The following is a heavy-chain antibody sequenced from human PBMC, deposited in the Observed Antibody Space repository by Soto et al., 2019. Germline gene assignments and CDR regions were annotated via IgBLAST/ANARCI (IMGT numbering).Heavy chain of an antibody. CDR1: GFTFSDYA. CDR3: AKSRAHTARSTAYYLDA. CDR2: ISGSVDRT. V-gene: IGHV3-23*01. Sequence: GGSLRLSCAASGFTFSDYALSWVRQGPGKGLEWVSGISGSVDRTDYADCVEGRLTISRDNSKNTTYFQMSSQAGDPTARYYSAKSRAHTARSTAYYLDAWSEGTLVTVSS. D-gene: IGHD2-2*02. J-gene: IGHJ4*02.